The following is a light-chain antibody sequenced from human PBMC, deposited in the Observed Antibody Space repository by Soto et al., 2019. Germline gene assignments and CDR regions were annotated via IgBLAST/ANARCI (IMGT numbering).Light chain of an antibody. J-gene: IGLJ1*01. Sequence: QAVVTQEPSLTVSPGGTVTLTCGSSTGAVTSGHYPYRFQQKPGQAPRTLIYDTSNKHSWTPARCSGSLLGGKAALSLSGAQPEDEAEYYCLLSYSGPSVFGTGPKVNV. V-gene: IGLV7-46*01. CDR3: LLSYSGPSV. CDR1: TGAVTSGHY. CDR2: DTS.